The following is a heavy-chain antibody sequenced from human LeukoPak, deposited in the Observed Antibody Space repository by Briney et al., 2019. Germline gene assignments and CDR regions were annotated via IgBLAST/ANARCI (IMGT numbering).Heavy chain of an antibody. J-gene: IGHJ4*02. D-gene: IGHD3-10*01. V-gene: IGHV4-30-4*01. CDR3: AMSMVRGVIIVGRTVTFDY. CDR2: IYYSGST. Sequence: SETLSLTCTVSGGSISSGDYYWSWIRQPPGKGLEWIGYIYYSGSTYYNPSLKSRVTISVDTSKNQFSLKLSSVTAADTAVYYCAMSMVRGVIIVGRTVTFDYWGQGTLVTVSS. CDR1: GGSISSGDYY.